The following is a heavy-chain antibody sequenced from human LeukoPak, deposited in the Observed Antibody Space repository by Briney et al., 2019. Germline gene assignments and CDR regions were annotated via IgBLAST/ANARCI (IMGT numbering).Heavy chain of an antibody. CDR2: ISYDASNT. CDR1: GFTLSDYG. CDR3: ASYDILTGYHYPFDY. V-gene: IGHV3-30*03. J-gene: IGHJ4*02. Sequence: PGGSLRLSCAASGFTLSDYGMHWVRQAPGKGLEWVALISYDASNTYYSDSVKGRFTVSRDNSKNTVYLQMDSLRVEDTAVYYCASYDILTGYHYPFDYWGQGTLVTVSS. D-gene: IGHD3-9*01.